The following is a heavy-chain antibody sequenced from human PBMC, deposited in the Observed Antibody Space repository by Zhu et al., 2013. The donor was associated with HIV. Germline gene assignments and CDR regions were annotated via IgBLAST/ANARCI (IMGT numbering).Heavy chain of an antibody. V-gene: IGHV1-2*02. J-gene: IGHJ4*02. D-gene: IGHD3-22*01. CDR3: ARGDYYDSSGYYDY. CDR2: INPNTGGT. Sequence: QVQLVQSGAEVKKPGASVKVSCKASGYTFTGYYMHWVRQAPGQGLEWMGWINPNTGGTDYAQKFQGRVTMTRDTSISTAYIDLRSLRSDDTAVYYCARGDYYDSSGYYDYWGQGTLVTVSS. CDR1: GYTFTGYY.